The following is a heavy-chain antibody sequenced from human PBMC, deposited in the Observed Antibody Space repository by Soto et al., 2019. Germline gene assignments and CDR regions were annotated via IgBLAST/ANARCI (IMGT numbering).Heavy chain of an antibody. D-gene: IGHD6-25*01. CDR1: GGSISSGGYY. J-gene: IGHJ6*02. V-gene: IGHV4-31*03. Sequence: SETLSLTCTVSGGSISSGGYYWSWIRQHPGKGLEWIGYIYYSGSTYYNTSLKSRVTISVDTSKNQFSLKLSSVTAADTAVYYFARDHICICSSGYDGPDYYYYGMDVWGQGTTVTVSS. CDR2: IYYSGST. CDR3: ARDHICICSSGYDGPDYYYYGMDV.